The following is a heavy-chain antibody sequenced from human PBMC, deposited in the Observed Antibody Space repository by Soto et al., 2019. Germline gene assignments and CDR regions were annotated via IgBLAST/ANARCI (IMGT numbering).Heavy chain of an antibody. CDR3: VRDWESSVSTWSFGGL. V-gene: IGHV1-69*08. Sequence: QVQLVQSGAEVKKPGYSVKVSCKSSGGTYSPYTINWVRQDPGQGLEWMGRIIPFLGVTNYRLKFQARVTITADKSTNTGYMDLRGLRFEDTAVYYCVRDWESSVSTWSFGGLWGRGTLVTVSS. CDR2: IIPFLGVT. J-gene: IGHJ4*02. D-gene: IGHD3-16*01. CDR1: GGTYSPYT.